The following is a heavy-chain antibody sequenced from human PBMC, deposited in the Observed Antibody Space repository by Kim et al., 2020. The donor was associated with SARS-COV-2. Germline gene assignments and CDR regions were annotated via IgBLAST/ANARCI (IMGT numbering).Heavy chain of an antibody. CDR3: ALSGYYSDGMDV. CDR2: ISSSSSYI. CDR1: GFTFSSYS. J-gene: IGHJ6*02. D-gene: IGHD3-3*01. V-gene: IGHV3-21*01. Sequence: GGSLRLSCAASGFTFSSYSMNWVRQAPGKGLKWVSSISSSSSYIYYADSVKGRFTISRDNAKNSLYLQMNSLRAEDTAVYYCALSGYYSDGMDVWGQGTTVTVSS.